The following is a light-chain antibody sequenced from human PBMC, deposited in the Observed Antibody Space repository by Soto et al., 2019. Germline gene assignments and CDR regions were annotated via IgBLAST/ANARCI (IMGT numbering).Light chain of an antibody. CDR2: DAS. CDR3: QQRSNWPPIT. Sequence: EIVLTQSPATLSLSPGERATLSCRASQSVSSCLAWYQQKPGQAPRLLIYDASNRATGIPARFSGSGSGTDFTLTIGSLEPEDFAVYYCQQRSNWPPITFGQGTRLEIK. CDR1: QSVSSC. V-gene: IGKV3-11*01. J-gene: IGKJ5*01.